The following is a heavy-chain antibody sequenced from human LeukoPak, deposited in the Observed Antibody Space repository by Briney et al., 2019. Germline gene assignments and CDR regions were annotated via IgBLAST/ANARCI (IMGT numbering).Heavy chain of an antibody. CDR3: ARLDWYFDL. J-gene: IGHJ2*01. CDR1: GGSISSYY. Sequence: KPSETLSLTCTVSGGSISSYYWSWIPQPPGKGLEWIGYIYYSGSTNYNPSLKSRVTISVDTSKNQFSLKLSSVTAADTAVYYCARLDWYFDLWGRGTLVTVSS. V-gene: IGHV4-59*08. CDR2: IYYSGST.